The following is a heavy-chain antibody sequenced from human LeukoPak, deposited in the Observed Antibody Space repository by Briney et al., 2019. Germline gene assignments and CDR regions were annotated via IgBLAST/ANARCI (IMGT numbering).Heavy chain of an antibody. V-gene: IGHV4-59*01. Sequence: PSETLSLTCTVSSGSISSYYWSWIRQSPGKGLEWIGYIYYSGSTNYNPSLKSRITISVDTSKNQFSLKLSSVTAAYTAVYYCARDRGVGAYWYFDLWGRGTVVTVSS. CDR2: IYYSGST. CDR3: ARDRGVGAYWYFDL. J-gene: IGHJ2*01. D-gene: IGHD1-26*01. CDR1: SGSISSYY.